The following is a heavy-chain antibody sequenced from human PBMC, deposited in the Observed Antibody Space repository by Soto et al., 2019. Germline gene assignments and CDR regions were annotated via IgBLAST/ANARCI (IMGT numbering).Heavy chain of an antibody. V-gene: IGHV3-23*01. CDR1: GFTFSSYA. CDR3: AKGEGLRCLDGGSDH. D-gene: IGHD3-3*01. J-gene: IGHJ4*02. Sequence: EVQLLESGGGLVQPGGSLRLSCAASGFTFSSYAMTWVRQAPGKGLEWVSAISGSGAGTYYADSVKGRFTISRDNSKNTLYLQMNSLRAEDTAVYYCAKGEGLRCLDGGSDHWGQGTLVTVSS. CDR2: ISGSGAGT.